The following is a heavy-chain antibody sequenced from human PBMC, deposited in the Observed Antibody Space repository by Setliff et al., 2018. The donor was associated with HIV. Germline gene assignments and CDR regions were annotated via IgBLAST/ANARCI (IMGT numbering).Heavy chain of an antibody. CDR2: IFYSGRT. CDR3: ARGIAVAGPYFDY. Sequence: SETLSLTCTVSGGSISSGSYYWSWIRQPAGKGLEWIGSIFYSGRTTYNPSLRSRVTISVDTSKNQFSLSLTSVTAADTAVYYCARGIAVAGPYFDYWGQGTLVTVSS. CDR1: GGSISSGSYY. J-gene: IGHJ4*02. V-gene: IGHV4-61*10. D-gene: IGHD6-19*01.